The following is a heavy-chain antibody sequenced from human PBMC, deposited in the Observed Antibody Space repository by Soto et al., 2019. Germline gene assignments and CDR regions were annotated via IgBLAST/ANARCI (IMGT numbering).Heavy chain of an antibody. V-gene: IGHV3-23*01. Sequence: GGALRLSWAGSGLIFNNFAMTWLRQAPGKGPEWVAAISASGGRTCCADAVKGRFSISRDNSKSTVRLQMNTLRAEDTAIYFCANFPGYTTEPHYVALFDSWGTGPPVTVSS. CDR1: GLIFNNFA. D-gene: IGHD2-2*02. CDR3: ANFPGYTTEPHYVALFDS. CDR2: ISASGGRT. J-gene: IGHJ4*02.